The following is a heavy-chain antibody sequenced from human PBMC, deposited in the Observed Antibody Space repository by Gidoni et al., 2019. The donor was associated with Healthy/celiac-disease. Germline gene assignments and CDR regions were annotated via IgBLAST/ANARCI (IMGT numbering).Heavy chain of an antibody. D-gene: IGHD5-18*01. Sequence: EVQLVESGGGLVQPGGSLRLSCAASGFPFSSYEMNWVRQAPGKGLEWVSYISSSGSTIYYADSVKGRFTISRDNAKNSLYLQMNSLRAEDTAVYYCARDRGYSYGYADYWGQGTLVTVSS. CDR2: ISSSGSTI. J-gene: IGHJ4*02. CDR1: GFPFSSYE. CDR3: ARDRGYSYGYADY. V-gene: IGHV3-48*03.